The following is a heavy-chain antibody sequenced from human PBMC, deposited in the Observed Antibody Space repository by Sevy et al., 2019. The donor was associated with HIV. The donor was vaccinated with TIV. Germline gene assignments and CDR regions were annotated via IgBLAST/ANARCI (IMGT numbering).Heavy chain of an antibody. D-gene: IGHD2-2*01. V-gene: IGHV1-18*01. CDR2: ISAYSGDT. Sequence: ASVKVSCKTFGYTFKTYGISWVRQAPGQGLEWMGWISAYSGDTNFAQKFQGRVTMTTDTSTDTAYMELSSRRSDDTAVYFCARDKPQGVVIIPGSMWGGVDYWGQGTVVTVSS. J-gene: IGHJ4*02. CDR1: GYTFKTYG. CDR3: ARDKPQGVVIIPGSMWGGVDY.